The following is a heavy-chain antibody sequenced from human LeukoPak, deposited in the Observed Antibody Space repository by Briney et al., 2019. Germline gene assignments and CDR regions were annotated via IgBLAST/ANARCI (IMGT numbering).Heavy chain of an antibody. CDR3: ARGIKDIVATIGGG. D-gene: IGHD5-12*01. J-gene: IGHJ4*02. CDR1: GFTFSSYS. V-gene: IGHV3-21*01. CDR2: ISSSSSYI. Sequence: GGSLRLSCAASGFTFSSYSMNWVRQAPGKGLEWVSSISSSSSYIYYADSVKGRFTLSRDNAKNSLYLQMNSLRAEDTAVYYCARGIKDIVATIGGGWGQGTLVTVSS.